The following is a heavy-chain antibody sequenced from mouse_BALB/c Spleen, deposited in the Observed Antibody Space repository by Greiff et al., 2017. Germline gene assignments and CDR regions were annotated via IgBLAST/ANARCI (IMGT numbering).Heavy chain of an antibody. CDR2: ISSGGSYT. CDR1: GFTFSSYA. V-gene: IGHV5-9-3*01. J-gene: IGHJ4*01. D-gene: IGHD2-4*01. CDR3: ARNYDYGGAMDY. Sequence: EVHLVESGGGLVKPGGSLKLSCAASGFTFSSYAMSWVRQTPEKRLEWVATISSGGSYTYYPDSVKGRFTISRDNAKNTLYLQMSSLRSEDTAMYYCARNYDYGGAMDYWGQGTSVTVSS.